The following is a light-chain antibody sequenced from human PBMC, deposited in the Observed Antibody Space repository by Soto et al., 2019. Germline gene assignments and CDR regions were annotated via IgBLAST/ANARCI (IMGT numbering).Light chain of an antibody. CDR1: SSDVGSYNY. Sequence: QSALTQPASVSGSPGQSITISCTGTSSDVGSYNYVSWYQHHPGKAPRLMIYASSNRPSGVSHRFSGSKSGNTASLTISGLQAEDEADYYCISFTSSSTFVFGTGTKVTVL. V-gene: IGLV2-14*01. CDR2: ASS. J-gene: IGLJ1*01. CDR3: ISFTSSSTFV.